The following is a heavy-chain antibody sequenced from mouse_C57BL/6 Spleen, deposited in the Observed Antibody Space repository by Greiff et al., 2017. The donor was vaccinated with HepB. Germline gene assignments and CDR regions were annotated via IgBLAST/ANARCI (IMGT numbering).Heavy chain of an antibody. CDR1: GFTFSDYY. Sequence: EVQGVESGGGLVQPGGSLKLSCAASGFTFSDYYMYWVRQTPEKRLEWVAYISNGGGSTYYPDTVKGRFTISRDNAKNTLYLQMSRLKSEDTAMYYFARAPHYYGSSYDWYFDVWGTGTTVTVSS. J-gene: IGHJ1*03. D-gene: IGHD1-1*01. V-gene: IGHV5-12*01. CDR3: ARAPHYYGSSYDWYFDV. CDR2: ISNGGGST.